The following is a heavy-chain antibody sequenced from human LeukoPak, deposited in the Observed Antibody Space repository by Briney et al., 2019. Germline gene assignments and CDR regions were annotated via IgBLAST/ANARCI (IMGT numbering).Heavy chain of an antibody. D-gene: IGHD5-24*01. V-gene: IGHV4-39*01. Sequence: PSETLSLTCTVSGGSISSSSYYWGWIRQPPGKGLEWIGSIFYSGSTYYNPSLKSRATISVDTSKNQFSLKLSSVTAADTAVYYCARVVEMATIRFGYDAFDIWGQGTMVTVSS. CDR2: IFYSGST. CDR3: ARVVEMATIRFGYDAFDI. J-gene: IGHJ3*02. CDR1: GGSISSSSYY.